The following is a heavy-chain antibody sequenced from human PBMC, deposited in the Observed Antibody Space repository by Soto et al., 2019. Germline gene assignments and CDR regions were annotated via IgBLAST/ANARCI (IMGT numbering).Heavy chain of an antibody. V-gene: IGHV3-23*01. CDR2: ISGSGSST. D-gene: IGHD6-13*01. Sequence: GVLRLSCAASGFTFSSYAMSWVRQAPGKGLEWVSGISGSGSSTYYADSVKGRFTISRDNSKNTQYLQMNTLRAEDTAVYYCAKDTGTSSWPHFDYWGHGTLVTVSS. CDR1: GFTFSSYA. J-gene: IGHJ4*01. CDR3: AKDTGTSSWPHFDY.